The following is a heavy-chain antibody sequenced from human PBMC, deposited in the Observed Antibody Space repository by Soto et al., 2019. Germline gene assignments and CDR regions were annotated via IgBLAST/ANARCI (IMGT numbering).Heavy chain of an antibody. J-gene: IGHJ4*02. CDR3: TTXKSELRYFDWLSHY. CDR1: GFTFSNAW. V-gene: IGHV3-15*01. Sequence: GGSLRLSCAASGFTFSNAWMSWVRQAPGKGLEWVGRIKSKTDGGTTDYAAPVKGRFTISRDDSKNTLYLQMNSLKTEDTAVYYCTTXKSELRYFDWLSHYWGQGTLVTVSS. CDR2: IKSKTDGGTT. D-gene: IGHD3-9*01.